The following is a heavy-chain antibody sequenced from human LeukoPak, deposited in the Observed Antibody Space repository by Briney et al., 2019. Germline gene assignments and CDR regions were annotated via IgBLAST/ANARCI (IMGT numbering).Heavy chain of an antibody. D-gene: IGHD3-22*01. CDR3: ARRAGDYSHPYDY. Sequence: GGSLRLSCAASGFTVSSEYMSWGRQAPGKGLERVSDIYRGGDTYYADSVKGRFTISRDNSKNTFHLQMNSLRAEDTAVYYCARRAGDYSHPYDYWGQGTLVTVSS. CDR2: IYRGGDT. J-gene: IGHJ4*02. V-gene: IGHV3-53*01. CDR1: GFTVSSEY.